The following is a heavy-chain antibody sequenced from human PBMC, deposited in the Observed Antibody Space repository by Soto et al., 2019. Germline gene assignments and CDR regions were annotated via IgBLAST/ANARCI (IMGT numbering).Heavy chain of an antibody. CDR1: GYTFTGYY. Sequence: ASVKVSCKASGYTFTGYYMHWVRQAPGQGLEWMGWINPNSGGTNYAQKFQGWVTMTRDTSISTAYMELSRLRSDDTAVYYCARDLNYDILTGPYYYHYGMDVWGQGTTVTVSS. V-gene: IGHV1-2*04. CDR3: ARDLNYDILTGPYYYHYGMDV. CDR2: INPNSGGT. D-gene: IGHD3-9*01. J-gene: IGHJ6*02.